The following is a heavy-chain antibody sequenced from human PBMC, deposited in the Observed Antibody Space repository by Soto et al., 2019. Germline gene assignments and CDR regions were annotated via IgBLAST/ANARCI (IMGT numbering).Heavy chain of an antibody. CDR1: GFTFDSYA. V-gene: IGHV3-23*01. Sequence: EVQLLESGGGLVQPGGSLRLSCATDGFTFDSYAMHWVRQAPGKGLDWVSSLSGSGYQTYYADSVKGRLTISRDRSKNTVYLQMNSLRAEDTAVYFCAKDRLTVFGVVVTFEDWGRGTLVTVAS. D-gene: IGHD3-3*01. CDR2: LSGSGYQT. CDR3: AKDRLTVFGVVVTFED. J-gene: IGHJ4*02.